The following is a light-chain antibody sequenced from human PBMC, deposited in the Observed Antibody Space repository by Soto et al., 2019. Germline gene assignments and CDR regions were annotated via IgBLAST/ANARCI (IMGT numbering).Light chain of an antibody. CDR2: VAS. V-gene: IGKV1-39*01. Sequence: IQMTQSPSSLSASVGDRVTITCRASQSISTSLNWYQQKPGRAPTLLISVASTLHSGVPPRFSGSGSGTDFTLTISSLQREDFATYYCQQSYSTPPMYTFGQGTKLEIK. J-gene: IGKJ2*01. CDR1: QSISTS. CDR3: QQSYSTPPMYT.